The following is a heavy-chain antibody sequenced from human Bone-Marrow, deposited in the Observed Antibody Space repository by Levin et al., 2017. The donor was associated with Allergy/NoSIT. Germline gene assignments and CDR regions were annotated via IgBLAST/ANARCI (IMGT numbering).Heavy chain of an antibody. Sequence: GGSLRLSCAASGFTFSSYDMHWVRQATGKGLEWVSAIGTAGDTYYPGSVKGRFTISRENAKNSLYLQMNSLRAGDTAVYYCARVAPGGWFDPWGEGTLVTVSS. J-gene: IGHJ5*02. CDR3: ARVAPGGWFDP. CDR1: GFTFSSYD. V-gene: IGHV3-13*01. CDR2: IGTAGDT. D-gene: IGHD3-16*01.